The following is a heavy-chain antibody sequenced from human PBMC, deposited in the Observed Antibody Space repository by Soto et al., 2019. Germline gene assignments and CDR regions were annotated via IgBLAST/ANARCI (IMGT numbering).Heavy chain of an antibody. D-gene: IGHD2-2*02. CDR2: IIPIFGTA. Sequence: SVKVSFKASGGTFSSYAISWLRQAPGQGLEWMGGIIPIFGTANYAQKFQGRVTITADKSTSTAYMELSSLRSEDTAVYYCASEHTANWFDPWGQGTLVTVSS. CDR1: GGTFSSYA. CDR3: ASEHTANWFDP. J-gene: IGHJ5*02. V-gene: IGHV1-69*06.